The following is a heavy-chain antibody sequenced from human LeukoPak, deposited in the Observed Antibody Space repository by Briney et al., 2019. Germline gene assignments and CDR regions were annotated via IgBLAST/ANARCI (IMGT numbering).Heavy chain of an antibody. V-gene: IGHV4-34*01. J-gene: IGHJ4*02. D-gene: IGHD2-2*01. CDR3: ARGPGVVPAARDY. Sequence: SETLSLSCAVYGGSFSGYYWSWIRQPPGKGLEWIGEINHSGSTNYNPSLKSRVTISVDTSKIQFSLKLSSVTAADTAVYYCARGPGVVPAARDYWGQGTLVTVSS. CDR2: INHSGST. CDR1: GGSFSGYY.